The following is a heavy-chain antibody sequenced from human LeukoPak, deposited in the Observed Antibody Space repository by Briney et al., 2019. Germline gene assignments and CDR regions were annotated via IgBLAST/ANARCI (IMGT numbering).Heavy chain of an antibody. J-gene: IGHJ5*02. Sequence: SGGSLRLSCAASGFSLSTLWMHWVRQAPGKGLVWVSRIDYDGSTTTYADSVKGRFTISRDNAKNTLYLQMNSLRAEDTAVYYCTHLGWFDPWGQGTLVTVSS. CDR2: IDYDGSTT. CDR3: THLGWFDP. V-gene: IGHV3-74*01. CDR1: GFSLSTLW.